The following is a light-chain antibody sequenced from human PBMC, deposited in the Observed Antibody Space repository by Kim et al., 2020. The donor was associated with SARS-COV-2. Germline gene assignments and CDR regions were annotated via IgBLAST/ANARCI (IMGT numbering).Light chain of an antibody. CDR2: AAS. J-gene: IGKJ4*01. CDR3: LQDDSYPRT. Sequence: ASVGDRITISCRASQGIRNELGWYQQRPGKAPKLLIHAASSLESGVSSRFRGSGSGTYFTLTISSLQPEDSATYYCLQDDSYPRTFGGGTKVDIK. CDR1: QGIRNE. V-gene: IGKV1-6*01.